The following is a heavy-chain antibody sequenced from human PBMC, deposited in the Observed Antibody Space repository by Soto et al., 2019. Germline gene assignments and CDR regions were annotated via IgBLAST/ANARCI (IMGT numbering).Heavy chain of an antibody. CDR2: INSDGSST. V-gene: IGHV3-74*01. J-gene: IGHJ6*03. CDR3: ARALWWPTRDYYYYYYMDV. CDR1: GFTFSSYW. Sequence: PGGSLRLSCAASGFTFSSYWMHWVRQAPGKGLVWVSRINSDGSSTSYADSVKGRFTISRDNAKNTLYLQMNSLRAEDTAVYYCARALWWPTRDYYYYYYMDVWGKGTTVTVSS. D-gene: IGHD3-10*01.